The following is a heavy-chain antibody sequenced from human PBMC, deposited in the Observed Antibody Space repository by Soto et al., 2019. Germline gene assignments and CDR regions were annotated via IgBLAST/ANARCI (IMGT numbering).Heavy chain of an antibody. V-gene: IGHV3-21*01. CDR1: GLPFDSYR. D-gene: IGHD3-3*01. CDR3: AREANTIYAPHGLDV. J-gene: IGHJ6*02. CDR2: LSSGSFYI. Sequence: GGSLRLGCPVPGLPFDSYRMSWVRQAPGQGLEWLASLSSGSFYIFHADSIRGRFTISRDDAKNLLFLQMNSLTIEDTATYYCAREANTIYAPHGLDVWGQGTAVTVSS.